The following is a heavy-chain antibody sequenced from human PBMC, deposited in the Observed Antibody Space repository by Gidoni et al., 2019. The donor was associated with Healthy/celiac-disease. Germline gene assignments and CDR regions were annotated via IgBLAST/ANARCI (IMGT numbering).Heavy chain of an antibody. CDR1: GFTFSNAW. Sequence: EVQLVESGGGLVKPGGSLRLSCAASGFTFSNAWLSWVRQAPGKGLEWAGRIKSKTDGGTTDYAAPVKGRFTISRDDSKNTLYLQMNSLKTEDTAVYYCTTVGSITIFGVVMSYYYGMDVWGQGTTVTVSS. V-gene: IGHV3-15*01. CDR2: IKSKTDGGTT. J-gene: IGHJ6*02. D-gene: IGHD3-3*01. CDR3: TTVGSITIFGVVMSYYYGMDV.